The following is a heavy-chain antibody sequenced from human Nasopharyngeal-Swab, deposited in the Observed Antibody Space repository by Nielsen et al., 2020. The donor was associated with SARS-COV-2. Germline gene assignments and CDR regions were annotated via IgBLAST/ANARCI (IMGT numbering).Heavy chain of an antibody. D-gene: IGHD2-15*01. CDR3: ARGGDPREVVAATDCFDP. V-gene: IGHV1-46*01. CDR2: INPGGGSA. J-gene: IGHJ5*02. Sequence: WVRQAPGQGLVWMGIINPGGGSARYSQNFQGKVTMTRDTSTNTVYMELYSLTSEDTAVYYCARGGDPREVVAATDCFDPWGQGTLVTVSS.